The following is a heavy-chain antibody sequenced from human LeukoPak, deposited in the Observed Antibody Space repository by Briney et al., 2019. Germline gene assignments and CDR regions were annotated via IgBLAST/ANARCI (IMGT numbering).Heavy chain of an antibody. CDR2: VNLQGST. V-gene: IGHV4-4*02. CDR1: GGSITQTNW. CDR3: ARGPRYCSTTSCYNEWYWFDP. D-gene: IGHD2-2*02. Sequence: PSGTLSLTCGVSGGSITQTNWTWVRQPPGKGLEWIGEVNLQGSTNYNPSLMGRVAISVDKSENHVSLQLTSVTAADTAVYYCARGPRYCSTTSCYNEWYWFDPWGQGTLVTVSS. J-gene: IGHJ5*02.